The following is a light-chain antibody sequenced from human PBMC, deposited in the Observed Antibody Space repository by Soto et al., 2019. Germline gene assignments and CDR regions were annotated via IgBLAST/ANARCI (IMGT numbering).Light chain of an antibody. Sequence: QSALTQPPSASGSPGQSVTISCTGTSNDVGGFSYVSWYQQHAGKAPKLMIYEARKRPSGVPDRFSGSKSGNTASLTVSGLPADDEADYYCSSYTGSNDLVFGGGTKLTVL. CDR3: SSYTGSNDLV. CDR2: EAR. V-gene: IGLV2-8*01. J-gene: IGLJ3*02. CDR1: SNDVGGFSY.